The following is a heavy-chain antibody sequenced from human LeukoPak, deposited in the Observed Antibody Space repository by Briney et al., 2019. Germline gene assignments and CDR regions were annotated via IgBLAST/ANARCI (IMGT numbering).Heavy chain of an antibody. CDR2: INHSGST. D-gene: IGHD3-22*01. CDR3: SSGYYYDAFDI. CDR1: GGSFSGYY. V-gene: IGHV4-34*01. J-gene: IGHJ3*02. Sequence: SETLSLTCAVYGGSFSGYYWSWIRQPPGKGLEWIGEINHSGSTSYNPSLKSRVTISVDTSKNQFSLKLSSVTAADTAVYYCSSGYYYDAFDIWGQGTMVTVSS.